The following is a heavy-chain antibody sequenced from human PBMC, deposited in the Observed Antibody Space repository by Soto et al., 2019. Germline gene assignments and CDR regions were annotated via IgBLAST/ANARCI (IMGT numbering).Heavy chain of an antibody. Sequence: GGSLRLSCAASGITFSSYAMSWVRQAPGKGLEWVSSISGGVGSTYYADSVKGRFTISRDNSKNTLYLQMNSLRAEDTAVYYCARSGSYSWLPYWGQGTLVTVSS. CDR3: ARSGSYSWLPY. D-gene: IGHD1-26*01. V-gene: IGHV3-23*01. J-gene: IGHJ4*02. CDR1: GITFSSYA. CDR2: ISGGVGST.